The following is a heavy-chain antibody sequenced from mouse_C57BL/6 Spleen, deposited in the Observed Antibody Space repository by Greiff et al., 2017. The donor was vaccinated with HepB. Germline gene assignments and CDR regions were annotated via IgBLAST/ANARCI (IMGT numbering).Heavy chain of an antibody. Sequence: VKLMESGPELVKPGASVKLSCKASGYTFTSYDINWVKQRPGQGLEWIGWSYPRDGSTKYNEKFKGKDKVTVDTSSSTAYMELHSLTSEDSAVWGGARQSGSDYLDYCAQGTTLTVSS. J-gene: IGHJ2*01. CDR3: ARQSGSDYLDY. V-gene: IGHV1-85*01. CDR1: GYTFTSYD. D-gene: IGHD3-2*01. CDR2: SYPRDGST.